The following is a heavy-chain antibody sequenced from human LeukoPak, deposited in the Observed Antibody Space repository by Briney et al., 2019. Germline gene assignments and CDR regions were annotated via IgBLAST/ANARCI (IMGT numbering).Heavy chain of an antibody. CDR2: IYSDGTA. CDR1: GASINSRDYY. CDR3: AKHRGSFFEAFDI. Sequence: SETLSLTCTVSGASINSRDYYWGWIRQPPGQGLEWIGSIYSDGTAYYNPSLKSRVSISADTSKNHFSLWLSSVTAADMAVYYCAKHRGSFFEAFDIWGQGTAVSVSS. D-gene: IGHD1-26*01. J-gene: IGHJ3*02. V-gene: IGHV4-39*01.